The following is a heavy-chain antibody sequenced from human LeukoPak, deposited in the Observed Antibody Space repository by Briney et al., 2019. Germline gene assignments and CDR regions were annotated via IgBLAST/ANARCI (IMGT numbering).Heavy chain of an antibody. Sequence: SETLSLTCTVSGASISSYYWSWIRQPPGKGLEWIGEIYHSGSTNYNPSLKSRVTISVGKSKNQFSLNLSSVTAADTAVYYCASARWDYWGQGTLVTVSS. D-gene: IGHD5-24*01. CDR1: GASISSYY. CDR3: ASARWDY. V-gene: IGHV4-59*12. J-gene: IGHJ4*02. CDR2: IYHSGST.